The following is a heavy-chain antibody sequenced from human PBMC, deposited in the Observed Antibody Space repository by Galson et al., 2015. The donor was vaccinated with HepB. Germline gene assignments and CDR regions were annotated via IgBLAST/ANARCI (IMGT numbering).Heavy chain of an antibody. CDR1: EFTFSNYA. J-gene: IGHJ4*02. CDR3: AKSLSGPHDS. V-gene: IGHV3-23*01. Sequence: SLRLSCAASEFTFSNYAMSWVRQAPGKGLEWVSGISGSGDSTYYADSVKGRSTISRDNSRNTLHLQVNSLRAEDTAVYYCAKSLSGPHDSWGQGTLVTVSS. CDR2: ISGSGDST.